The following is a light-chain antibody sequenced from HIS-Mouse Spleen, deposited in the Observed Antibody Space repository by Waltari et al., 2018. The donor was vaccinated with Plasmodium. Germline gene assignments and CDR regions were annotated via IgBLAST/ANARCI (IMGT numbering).Light chain of an antibody. CDR2: TAS. V-gene: IGKV1-5*03. Sequence: DIQMTKSPSPLSASVGDRVTITCRASQSISSWLAWYQQQPGKAPKLLIYTASSLESRVPSRFSGSGSGTEFTLTISSLQPDDFATYYCQQYNSYWTFGQGTKVEIK. J-gene: IGKJ1*01. CDR1: QSISSW. CDR3: QQYNSYWT.